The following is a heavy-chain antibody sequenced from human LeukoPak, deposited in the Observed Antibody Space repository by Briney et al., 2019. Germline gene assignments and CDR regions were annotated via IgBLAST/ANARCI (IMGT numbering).Heavy chain of an antibody. D-gene: IGHD6-13*01. CDR2: ISGSGGST. CDR1: GFTFSSYA. V-gene: IGHV3-23*01. J-gene: IGHJ4*02. Sequence: GGSLRLSCAASGFTFSSYAMSWVRQAPGKGLEWVSAISGSGGSTYYADSVKGRFTISRDNSKNTLYLQMNSLRAEDTAVYYCARSIAAARFGFDYWGQGTLVTVSS. CDR3: ARSIAAARFGFDY.